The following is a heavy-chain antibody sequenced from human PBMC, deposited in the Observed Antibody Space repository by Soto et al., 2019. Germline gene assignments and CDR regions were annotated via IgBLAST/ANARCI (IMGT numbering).Heavy chain of an antibody. J-gene: IGHJ3*01. D-gene: IGHD5-18*01. CDR2: ISHSGTP. CDR3: ARLRMDSYHPNANDPFDV. V-gene: IGHV4-30-2*01. CDR1: GVSVSSVGSS. Sequence: SETLSLTCGVSGVSVSSVGSSWSWIRQPPGKGLQWVGYISHSGTPYYNPSLKPRVTISVDRSKNRFSLNLSSVTAADTAVYFCARLRMDSYHPNANDPFDVWGQGTLVTVSS.